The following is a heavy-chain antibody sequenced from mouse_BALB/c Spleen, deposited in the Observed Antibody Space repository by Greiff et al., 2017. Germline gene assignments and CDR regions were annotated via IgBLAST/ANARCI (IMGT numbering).Heavy chain of an antibody. D-gene: IGHD2-2*01. V-gene: IGHV2-9*02. J-gene: IGHJ2*01. CDR2: IWAGGST. CDR1: GFSLTSYG. CDR3: AREYGYDRYYFDY. Sequence: VMLVESGPGLVAPSQSLSITCTVSGFSLTSYGVHWVRQPPGKGLEWLGVIWAGGSTNYNSALMSRLSISKDNSKSQVFLKMNSLQTDDTAMYYCAREYGYDRYYFDYWGQGTTLTVSS.